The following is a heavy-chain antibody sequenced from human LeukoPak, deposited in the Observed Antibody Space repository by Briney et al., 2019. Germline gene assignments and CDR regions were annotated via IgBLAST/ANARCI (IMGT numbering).Heavy chain of an antibody. CDR1: GGSFSGYY. CDR2: INHSGST. D-gene: IGHD2-2*02. CDR3: ARRRACSSTSCYRTYNWFDP. J-gene: IGHJ5*02. V-gene: IGHV4-34*01. Sequence: PSETLSLTCAVYGGSFSGYYWSWIRQPPGKGLEWIGEINHSGSTNYNPSLNSRVTISVDTSKNQFSLKLSSVTAADTAVYYCARRRACSSTSCYRTYNWFDPWGQGTLVTVSS.